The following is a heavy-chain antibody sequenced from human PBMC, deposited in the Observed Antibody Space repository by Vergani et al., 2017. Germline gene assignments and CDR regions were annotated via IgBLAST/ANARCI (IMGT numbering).Heavy chain of an antibody. D-gene: IGHD3-16*01. J-gene: IGHJ4*02. CDR1: GYTFPSYG. V-gene: IGHV1-18*01. CDR2: SSAYNGKT. CDR3: ARFQPLGDY. Sequence: QVQLVQSGAEVKKPGASVKVSCKASGYTFPSYGISWVRQAPGQVLEWMGWSSAYNGKTTYARRLQGRVTMTTDTSTSPAYMELSSLRADDTAVYYCARFQPLGDYWGQGTLVTVSS.